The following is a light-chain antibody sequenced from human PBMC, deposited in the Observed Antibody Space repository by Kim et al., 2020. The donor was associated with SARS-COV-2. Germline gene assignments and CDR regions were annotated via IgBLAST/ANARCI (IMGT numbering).Light chain of an antibody. CDR1: RSNIGNNH. CDR2: DNN. Sequence: QSVLTQPPSVSAAPGQKVSIPCSGGRSNIGNNHVSWYQQFPGTAPKLLTYDNNKRPSGIPDRFSGSKSGTSATLGITGLRTGDEADYYCGTWDSSLSVVVFGGGTQLTVL. CDR3: GTWDSSLSVVV. V-gene: IGLV1-51*01. J-gene: IGLJ3*02.